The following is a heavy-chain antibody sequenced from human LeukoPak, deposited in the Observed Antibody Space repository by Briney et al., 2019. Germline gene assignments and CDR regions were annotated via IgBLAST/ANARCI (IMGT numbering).Heavy chain of an antibody. J-gene: IGHJ2*01. CDR2: INRSGST. V-gene: IGHV4-34*01. CDR3: ATGSQWPVSRYFDL. Sequence: SETLSLTCAVYGGSFSNYYWSWIRHPPGKGLEWIGEINRSGSTKYNPSLKSRVTISVDTSKNQFSLKLSSVTAADTAVYYCATGSQWPVSRYFDLWGRGTLVTVSS. D-gene: IGHD6-19*01. CDR1: GGSFSNYY.